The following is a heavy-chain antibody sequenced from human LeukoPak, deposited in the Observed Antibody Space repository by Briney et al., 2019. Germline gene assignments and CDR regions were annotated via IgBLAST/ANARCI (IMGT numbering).Heavy chain of an antibody. CDR2: IDPSDSYT. J-gene: IGHJ4*02. Sequence: GESLGISCKGSGYSFTSYWITWVRQMPGKGLEWMGRIDPSDSYTKYSPSFQGHVTISADKSISTAYLQWSSLKASDTAMYYCARDANLKYFDYWGQGTLVTVSS. CDR1: GYSFTSYW. V-gene: IGHV5-10-1*01. CDR3: ARDANLKYFDY.